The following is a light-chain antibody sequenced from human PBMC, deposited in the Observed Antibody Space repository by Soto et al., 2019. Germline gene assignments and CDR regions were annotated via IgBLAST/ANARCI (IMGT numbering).Light chain of an antibody. CDR3: CSYAGSNSWV. CDR1: SSDVGNYDL. J-gene: IGLJ3*02. V-gene: IGLV2-23*01. Sequence: QSALTQPASVSGSPGQSITISCTGTSSDVGNYDLVSWYQHHPGEAPKLMIYGATRRPSGVSNRFSGSKSGNTASLTISGLQAEDEANYYCCSYAGSNSWVFGGGTQLTVL. CDR2: GAT.